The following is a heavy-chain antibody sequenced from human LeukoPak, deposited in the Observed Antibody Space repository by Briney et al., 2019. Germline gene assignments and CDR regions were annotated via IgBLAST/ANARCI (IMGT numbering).Heavy chain of an antibody. CDR1: RFTFSSYG. CDR2: IRYDGSNK. V-gene: IGHV3-30*02. D-gene: IGHD2-8*01. J-gene: IGHJ4*02. Sequence: GGSLRLSCAASRFTFSSYGMHWVRQAPGKGLEWVAFIRYDGSNKYYADSVKGRFTISRDNSKNTLYLQMNSLRAEDTAVYYCAKDDQPNDYGDYWGQGTLVTVSS. CDR3: AKDDQPNDYGDY.